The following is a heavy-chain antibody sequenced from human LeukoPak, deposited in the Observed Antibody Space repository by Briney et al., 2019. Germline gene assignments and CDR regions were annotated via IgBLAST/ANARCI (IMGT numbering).Heavy chain of an antibody. V-gene: IGHV3-21*01. J-gene: IGHJ4*02. D-gene: IGHD2-2*01. CDR3: ASDSKGY. CDR2: ISSSSSYI. Sequence: GGSLRLSCAVSAFTFSSYSMNWVRQAPGKGLEWVSSISSSSSYIYYADSVKGRFTISRDNAKNSLYLQMNSLRAEDTAVYYCASDSKGYWGQGTLVTVSS. CDR1: AFTFSSYS.